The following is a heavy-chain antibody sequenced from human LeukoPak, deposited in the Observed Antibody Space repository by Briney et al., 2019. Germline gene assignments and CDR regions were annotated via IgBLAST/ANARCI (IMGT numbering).Heavy chain of an antibody. V-gene: IGHV1-18*01. J-gene: IGHJ4*02. CDR1: GYTSTCYG. CDR3: ARVRSYYDSSAYDY. D-gene: IGHD3-22*01. CDR2: ISAYNGNT. Sequence: GASVKVSCKASGYTSTCYGISWVRQAPGQGLEWMGWISAYNGNTNYAQKLQGRVTMTTDTSTSTAYMELRSLRSDDTAVYYCARVRSYYDSSAYDYWGQGTLVTVSS.